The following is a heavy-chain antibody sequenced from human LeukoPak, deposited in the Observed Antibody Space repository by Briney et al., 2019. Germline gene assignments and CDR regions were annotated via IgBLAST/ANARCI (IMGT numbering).Heavy chain of an antibody. Sequence: GGSLRLSCAVTGFTVINNYVAWVRQTPGKELQWVSVIYSGGTTFTADSVQGRFTVSRDNSKNIVYLQMNNLRADDTAVYYCARGARTLMKGLYYFDRWGQGTLVTVSS. CDR1: GFTVINNY. CDR3: ARGARTLMKGLYYFDR. V-gene: IGHV3-53*01. J-gene: IGHJ4*02. CDR2: IYSGGTT. D-gene: IGHD1-1*01.